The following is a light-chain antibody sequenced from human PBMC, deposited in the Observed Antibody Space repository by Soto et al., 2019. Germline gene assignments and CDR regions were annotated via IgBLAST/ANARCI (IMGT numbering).Light chain of an antibody. J-gene: IGLJ2*01. Sequence: QSALTQPASVSGTPGQSITISCTGTSSEVGSYNLVSWYQQHPGKAPKLMIYEGSKRPSGVSNRFCGSKSGNTASLTSSGLQADDEAYYYCCSYAGSSTLVFGGGTKLTVL. CDR3: CSYAGSSTLV. V-gene: IGLV2-23*01. CDR2: EGS. CDR1: SSEVGSYNL.